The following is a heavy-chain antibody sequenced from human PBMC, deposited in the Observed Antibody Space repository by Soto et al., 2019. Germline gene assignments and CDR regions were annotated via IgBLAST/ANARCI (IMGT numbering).Heavy chain of an antibody. CDR3: TTGNYYGSGSYYKPRPFDY. D-gene: IGHD3-10*01. V-gene: IGHV3-15*07. J-gene: IGHJ4*02. CDR1: GFTFSNAW. Sequence: PGGSLRLSCAASGFTFSNAWMNWVRQAPGKGLEWVGRIKSKTDGGTTDYAAPVKGRFTISRDDSKNTLYLQMNSLKTEDTAVYYCTTGNYYGSGSYYKPRPFDYWGQGTLVTVS. CDR2: IKSKTDGGTT.